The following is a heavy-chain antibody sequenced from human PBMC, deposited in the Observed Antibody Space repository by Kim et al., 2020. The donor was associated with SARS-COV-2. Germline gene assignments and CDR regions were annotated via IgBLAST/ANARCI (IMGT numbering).Heavy chain of an antibody. Sequence: GGSLRLSCVASGFTFSSYAMSWVRQAPGKGLEWVSAVTGSGGSIYHADSVKGRFTISRDNSKNTLYLQMNSLRAEDTAVYYCAKGSGYSSAWYHYWGQGTLVTVSS. V-gene: IGHV3-23*01. CDR3: AKGSGYSSAWYHY. CDR2: VTGSGGSI. D-gene: IGHD6-19*01. CDR1: GFTFSSYA. J-gene: IGHJ4*02.